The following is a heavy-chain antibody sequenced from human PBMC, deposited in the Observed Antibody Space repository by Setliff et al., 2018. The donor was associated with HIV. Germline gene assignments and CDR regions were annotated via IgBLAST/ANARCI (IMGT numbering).Heavy chain of an antibody. D-gene: IGHD4-17*01. CDR1: GGSVTSYL. V-gene: IGHV4-59*02. CDR2: VYHSGTT. J-gene: IGHJ6*03. CDR3: ARAYGGIATYYYYYYMDV. Sequence: SETLSLTCSISGGSVTSYLWHWIRQPPGKGLEWIGSVYHSGTTYYNPSLKSRVTISVDTSKNQFSLKLSSVTAADTAVYFCARAYGGIATYYYYYYMDVWGKGTTVTVSS.